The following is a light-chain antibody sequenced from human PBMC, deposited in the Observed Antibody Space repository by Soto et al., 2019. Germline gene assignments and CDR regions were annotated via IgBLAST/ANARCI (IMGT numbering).Light chain of an antibody. CDR1: QSINNY. V-gene: IGKV1-39*01. J-gene: IGKJ2*01. CDR2: GAS. Sequence: DIQMTQSPSSLSASVGDRVTITCRTSQSINNYVTWFQQKPGMAPNLLIYGASTLQGGVPSRFSGSWSGTDFTLTISSLQPDDFATYYCQQTFTTPHTFGQGTKLDI. CDR3: QQTFTTPHT.